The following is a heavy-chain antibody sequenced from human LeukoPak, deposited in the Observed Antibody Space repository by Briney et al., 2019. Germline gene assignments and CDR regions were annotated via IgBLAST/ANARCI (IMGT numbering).Heavy chain of an antibody. V-gene: IGHV3-30-3*01. J-gene: IGHJ5*02. Sequence: GGSLRLSCAASGFTFSSYAMHWVHQAPGKGLEWVAVISYDGSNKYYADSVKGRFTFSRDNSKNTLYLQMNSLRAEDTAVYYCAKDPRYSGYDFSPWGQGTLVTVSS. D-gene: IGHD5-12*01. CDR2: ISYDGSNK. CDR1: GFTFSSYA. CDR3: AKDPRYSGYDFSP.